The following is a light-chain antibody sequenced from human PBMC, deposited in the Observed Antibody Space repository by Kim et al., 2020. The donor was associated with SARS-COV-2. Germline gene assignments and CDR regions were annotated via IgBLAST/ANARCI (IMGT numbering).Light chain of an antibody. CDR3: QQYTTSPIT. CDR1: QTIDNNY. V-gene: IGKV3-20*01. J-gene: IGKJ5*01. Sequence: EIVLTQSPGTLSLSQGESATLSCRASQTIDNNYLAWYQQKPGQAPRLLIYGASSSATGIPDKFRGSGSGTDFTLTISRLEPEDFAVFFCQQYTTSPITFGRGTRLEIK. CDR2: GAS.